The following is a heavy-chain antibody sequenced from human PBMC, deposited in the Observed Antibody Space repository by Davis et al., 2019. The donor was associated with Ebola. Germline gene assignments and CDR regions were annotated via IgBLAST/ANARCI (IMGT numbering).Heavy chain of an antibody. CDR3: ARDSLRYFDWLLPAPDFDY. D-gene: IGHD3-9*01. CDR1: GYTFTRYG. CDR2: ISAYNGNT. J-gene: IGHJ4*02. Sequence: SVKVSCKASGYTFTRYGISWVRQAPGQGLEWMGWISAYNGNTNYAQKLQGRFTMTTDTSTRTAYMELRRLRSYDTDVYNCARDSLRYFDWLLPAPDFDYWGQGALVTVSS. V-gene: IGHV1-18*01.